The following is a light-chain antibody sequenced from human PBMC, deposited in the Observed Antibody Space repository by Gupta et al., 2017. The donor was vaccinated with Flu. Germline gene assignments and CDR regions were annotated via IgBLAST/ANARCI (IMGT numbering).Light chain of an antibody. CDR3: QQRSNWPSLT. CDR1: QSVSSY. J-gene: IGKJ4*01. Sequence: EIVLTQSPATLSLSPGERATLSCRASQSVSSYLAWYQQKPGQAPRLLIYDASNRATGIPARFSGSGSGTDFTLTISSREPEDVAVYYCQQRSNWPSLTFGGGKKVEIK. CDR2: DAS. V-gene: IGKV3-11*01.